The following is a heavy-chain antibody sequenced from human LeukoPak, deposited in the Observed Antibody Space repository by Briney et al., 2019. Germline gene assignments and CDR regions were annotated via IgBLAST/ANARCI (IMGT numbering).Heavy chain of an antibody. D-gene: IGHD3-22*01. Sequence: KPGGSLRLSCAASGFTFSSYSMNWVRQAPGKGLEWVSSISSSSSYIYYADSVKGRFTISRDNAKNSLYLQMNSLRAEDTAVYYCARDAGPDYYDSSGYLGYWGQGTLVTVSS. V-gene: IGHV3-21*01. CDR3: ARDAGPDYYDSSGYLGY. J-gene: IGHJ4*02. CDR2: ISSSSSYI. CDR1: GFTFSSYS.